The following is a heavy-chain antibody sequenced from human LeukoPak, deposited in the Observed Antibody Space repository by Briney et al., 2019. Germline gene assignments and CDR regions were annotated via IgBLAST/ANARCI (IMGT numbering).Heavy chain of an antibody. D-gene: IGHD4-11*01. CDR3: AKDAQRGFDYSNSLEK. V-gene: IGHV3-33*06. CDR1: HFTFSHFG. J-gene: IGHJ4*02. CDR2: IWNDGSSQ. Sequence: PGESLRLSCVASHFTFSHFGMHSLRQAPPKGLEWVAVIWNDGSSQYYADSVKGRFTISRDNSQNTVYLQMNGLRAEDTAVYYCAKDAQRGFDYSNSLEKWGQGTLVIVSS.